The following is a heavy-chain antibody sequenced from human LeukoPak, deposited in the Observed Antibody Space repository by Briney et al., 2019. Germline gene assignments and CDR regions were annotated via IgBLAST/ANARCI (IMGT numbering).Heavy chain of an antibody. CDR2: IFTSGTT. V-gene: IGHV4-4*09. D-gene: IGHD2-2*01. CDR1: GGSISSYY. J-gene: IGHJ6*03. CDR3: ARSPETYCSITSCYFSYYYYYMDV. Sequence: SETLSLTCTVSGGSISSYYWSWIRQPPGKGLGWIGYIFTSGTTNYNPSLKSRVTISVDTSKNQFSLKLSSVTAADTAVYYCARSPETYCSITSCYFSYYYYYMDVWGKGTTVTVSS.